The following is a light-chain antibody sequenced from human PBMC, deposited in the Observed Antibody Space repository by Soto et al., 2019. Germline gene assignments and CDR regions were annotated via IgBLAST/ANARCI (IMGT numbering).Light chain of an antibody. V-gene: IGLV2-14*01. CDR1: SSDVGGYNY. CDR2: EVS. CDR3: SSYTSISSLGGV. Sequence: QSALTQPASVSGSPGQSITISCTGSSSDVGGYNYVSWYQQHPGKAPKLIIYEVSNRPSGISNRFSGSKSANTASLTISGLQAEDEAEYYCSSYTSISSLGGVFGGWTKVTVL. J-gene: IGLJ3*02.